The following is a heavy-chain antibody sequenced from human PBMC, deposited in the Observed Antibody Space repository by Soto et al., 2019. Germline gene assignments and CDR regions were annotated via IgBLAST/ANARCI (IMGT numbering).Heavy chain of an antibody. CDR3: ARDKINESGWLPHDYTYYGMDV. D-gene: IGHD6-19*01. J-gene: IGHJ6*02. V-gene: IGHV1-69*01. CDR2: ILPIFGTA. CDR1: GGTFSSYA. Sequence: QVQLVQSGAEVKKPGSSVKVSCKASGGTFSSYAISWVRQAPGQGLEWMGGILPIFGTANYAQKFQGRVTMSADEATSTADMSLSSVRFEDTTVYYCARDKINESGWLPHDYTYYGMDVWGQGTTVTVSS.